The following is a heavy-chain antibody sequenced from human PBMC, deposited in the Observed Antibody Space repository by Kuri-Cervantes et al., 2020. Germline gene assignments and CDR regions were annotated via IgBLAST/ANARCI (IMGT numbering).Heavy chain of an antibody. D-gene: IGHD5-24*01. CDR2: IYYTGST. Sequence: SETLSLTCTVSGGSISGYYWSWIRQPPGKGLEWIAYIYYTGSTNYNPSLKSRVTILVDTSKNQFSLRLTYVTASDTAIYYCASTMNSGYFDYWVQGAPVTVSS. V-gene: IGHV4-59*13. J-gene: IGHJ4*02. CDR3: ASTMNSGYFDY. CDR1: GGSISGYY.